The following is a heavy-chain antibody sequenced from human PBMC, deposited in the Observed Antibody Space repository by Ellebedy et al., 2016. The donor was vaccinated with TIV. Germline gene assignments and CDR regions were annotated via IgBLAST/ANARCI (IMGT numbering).Heavy chain of an antibody. V-gene: IGHV1-18*04. CDR1: GYSFGSYY. J-gene: IGHJ1*01. CDR2: IGTDMGNT. Sequence: AASVKVSCKASGYSFGSYYLHWVRQAPGQGLEWMGWIGTDMGNTNYAQKFRGRVTMTTDTSTTTGYMELRSLRSDDTALYYCARDRDIRSSSDFQHWGQGTLVTVSS. CDR3: ARDRDIRSSSDFQH. D-gene: IGHD6-6*01.